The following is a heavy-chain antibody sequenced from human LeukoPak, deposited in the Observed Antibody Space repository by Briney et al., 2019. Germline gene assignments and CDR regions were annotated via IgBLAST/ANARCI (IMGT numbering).Heavy chain of an antibody. CDR2: IYYSGTT. D-gene: IGHD1-26*01. V-gene: IGHV4-39*01. CDR1: GGSISSSSYF. J-gene: IGHJ4*02. CDR3: ARGGSHAQAIDY. Sequence: PSETLPLTCTVSGGSISSSSYFWGWIRQPPGKGLEWIGSIYYSGTTYYNPSLKSRVTISVDTSKKQFSLKLTSVTAADTAVYYCARGGSHAQAIDYWGQGTLVTVSS.